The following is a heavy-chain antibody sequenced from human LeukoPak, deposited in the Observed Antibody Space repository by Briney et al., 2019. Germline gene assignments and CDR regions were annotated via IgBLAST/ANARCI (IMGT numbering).Heavy chain of an antibody. CDR1: GGSISNTSYY. D-gene: IGHD4-23*01. Sequence: PSETLSLTCTVSGGSISNTSYYWGWIRQSPGKGLEWFRSIYYSGSTYYNPSLKSRVTISVDTSKNQFSLKLSSVTAADTAVYYCARDGETTVVTPSSWFDPWGQGTLVTVSS. V-gene: IGHV4-39*07. J-gene: IGHJ5*02. CDR2: IYYSGST. CDR3: ARDGETTVVTPSSWFDP.